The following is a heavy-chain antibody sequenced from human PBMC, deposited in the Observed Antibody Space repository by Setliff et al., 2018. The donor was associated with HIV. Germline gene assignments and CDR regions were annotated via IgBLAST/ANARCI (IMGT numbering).Heavy chain of an antibody. V-gene: IGHV4-38-2*01. J-gene: IGHJ4*02. CDR2: INHSGST. D-gene: IGHD6-25*01. CDR3: ARYSPRGYTLTGPY. Sequence: SETLSLTCAVSGYSISSGYYWSWIRQPPGKGLEWIGEINHSGSTNYNPSLKSRVTISVDTSKNHFSLKLRSVTAADTAVYYCARYSPRGYTLTGPYWGQGTLVTVSS. CDR1: GYSISSGYY.